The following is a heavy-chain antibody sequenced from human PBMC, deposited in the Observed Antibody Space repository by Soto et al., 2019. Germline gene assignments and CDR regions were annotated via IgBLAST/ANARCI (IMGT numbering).Heavy chain of an antibody. Sequence: SETLSLTCSWYSGSLSGYYWSWIRQPPGKGLEWIGEISPSGTTNYSPSLKSRVSISVDTSKNQFSLNLTSLTAADTAVYYCARAPKVSGSAQTRPDFWGQGSLVTVSS. CDR3: ARAPKVSGSAQTRPDF. CDR2: ISPSGTT. V-gene: IGHV4-34*01. CDR1: SGSLSGYY. D-gene: IGHD6-6*01. J-gene: IGHJ4*02.